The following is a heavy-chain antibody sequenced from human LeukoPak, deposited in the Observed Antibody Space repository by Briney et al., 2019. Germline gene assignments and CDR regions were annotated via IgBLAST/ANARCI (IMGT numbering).Heavy chain of an antibody. CDR3: ARDRYYYGSGSDFDY. V-gene: IGHV3-21*01. J-gene: IGHJ4*02. D-gene: IGHD3-10*01. CDR2: ISSSSSYI. Sequence: RPGGSLRLSCAASGFTFSSYSMNWVRQAPGKGLEWVSSISSSSSYIYYADSVKGRFTISRDNAKNSLYLQMNSLRAEDTAVYYCARDRYYYGSGSDFDYWGQGTLVTVSS. CDR1: GFTFSSYS.